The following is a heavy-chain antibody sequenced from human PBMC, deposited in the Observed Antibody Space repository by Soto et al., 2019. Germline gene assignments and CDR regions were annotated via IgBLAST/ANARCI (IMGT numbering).Heavy chain of an antibody. Sequence: SETLSLTCTVSGGSISSSSYYWGWIRQPPGKGLEWIGSIYYSGSTYYNPSLKSRVTISVDTSKNQFSLKLSSVTAADTAVYYCARDVRTPNYGMDVWGQGTTVTVSS. CDR3: ARDVRTPNYGMDV. J-gene: IGHJ6*02. CDR1: GGSISSSSYY. CDR2: IYYSGST. V-gene: IGHV4-39*02.